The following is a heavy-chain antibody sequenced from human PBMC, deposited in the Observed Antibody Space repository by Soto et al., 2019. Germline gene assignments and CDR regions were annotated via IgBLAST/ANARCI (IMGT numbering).Heavy chain of an antibody. J-gene: IGHJ3*02. CDR3: AREYSSSSRNDAFDI. V-gene: IGHV4-59*01. CDR2: IYYSGST. Sequence: SETLSLTCTVSGGSISSYYWSWIRQPPGKGLEWIGYIYYSGSTYYNPSLKSRVTISVDTSKNQFSLKLSSVTAADTAVYYCAREYSSSSRNDAFDIWGQGTMVTVSS. CDR1: GGSISSYY. D-gene: IGHD6-6*01.